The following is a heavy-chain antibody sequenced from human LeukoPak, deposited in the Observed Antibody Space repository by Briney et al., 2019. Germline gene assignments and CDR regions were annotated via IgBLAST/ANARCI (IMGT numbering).Heavy chain of an antibody. V-gene: IGHV5-51*01. J-gene: IGHJ4*02. CDR2: IYPGDSDT. D-gene: IGHD2-2*01. Sequence: GESLKISCKASDYSFSDYWIGWVRQVPGKGLEWMGLIYPGDSDTRYSPSFQGQVTMSVDKSISTAYLQWSSLRASDTAMYFCARFGLTSSLDYWGQGTLVTVSS. CDR3: ARFGLTSSLDY. CDR1: DYSFSDYW.